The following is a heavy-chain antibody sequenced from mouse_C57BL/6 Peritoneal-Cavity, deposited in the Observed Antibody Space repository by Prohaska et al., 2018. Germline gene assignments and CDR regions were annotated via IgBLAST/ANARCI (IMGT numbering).Heavy chain of an antibody. J-gene: IGHJ2*01. CDR3: SRSDITTVGADY. CDR2: INPSSGYT. D-gene: IGHD1-1*01. Sequence: MSCQASGYTFTSYTMHWLKQRPGHGLEWIGYINPSSGYTKYNQKFKDKATLTADKSSSTTYMQLSSLTSEDYAVYDCSRSDITTVGADYWGQGTTLTVSS. V-gene: IGHV1-4*01. CDR1: GYTFTSYT.